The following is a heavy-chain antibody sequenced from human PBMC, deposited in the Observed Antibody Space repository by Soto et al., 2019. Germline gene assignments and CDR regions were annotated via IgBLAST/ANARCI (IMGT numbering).Heavy chain of an antibody. CDR3: ARTTAAIHLNY. CDR2: THHSGST. CDR1: GGSLSGNY. D-gene: IGHD2-21*02. J-gene: IGHJ4*02. V-gene: IGHV4-34*01. Sequence: SETLSLTCAVYGGSLSGNYWGWIRQPPGKGLEWIGETHHSGSTAYNPSIKSRVTISVDTSRNQFSLKLNSVTAADTAVYYCARTTAAIHLNYWSQGTLVTVSS.